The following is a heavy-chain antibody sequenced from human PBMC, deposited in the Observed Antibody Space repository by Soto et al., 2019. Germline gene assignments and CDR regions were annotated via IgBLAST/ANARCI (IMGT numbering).Heavy chain of an antibody. CDR2: INANSGNT. Sequence: ASVKVSCKASGYTFTSYAMHWVRQAPGQRLEWMGWINANSGNTRYSQKFQGRVTITRNTSISTAYMELSSLRSEDTAVYYCARGVVAAIYYYYGMDVWGQGTTVTSP. CDR3: ARGVVAAIYYYYGMDV. CDR1: GYTFTSYA. D-gene: IGHD2-15*01. V-gene: IGHV1-3*01. J-gene: IGHJ6*02.